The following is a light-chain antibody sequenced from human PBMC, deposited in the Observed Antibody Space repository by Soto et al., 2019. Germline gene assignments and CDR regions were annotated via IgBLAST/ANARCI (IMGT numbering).Light chain of an antibody. CDR1: SSDVGSYHY. CDR2: EVS. Sequence: QSALTQPASVSGSPGQSITISCTRTSSDVGSYHYVSWFQQHPGKAPKLIIFEVSDRPSGASTRFSGSKSGDTASLTISGLQADDEADYYCSSYTSGRDVYVFGGGTKVTVL. J-gene: IGLJ1*01. V-gene: IGLV2-14*01. CDR3: SSYTSGRDVYV.